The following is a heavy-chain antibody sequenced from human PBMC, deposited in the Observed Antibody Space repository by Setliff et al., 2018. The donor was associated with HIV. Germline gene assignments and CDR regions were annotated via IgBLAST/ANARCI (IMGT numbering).Heavy chain of an antibody. CDR3: ARLPSSREGVDYYYYYMDV. CDR1: GYSFTSYW. V-gene: IGHV5-51*01. D-gene: IGHD1-26*01. J-gene: IGHJ6*03. CDR2: IYPGDSDT. Sequence: KISCKGSGYSFTSYWIGWVRQMPGKGLEWMGIIYPGDSDTRYSPSFQGQVTISADKSISTAYLQWSSLKASDTAMYYCARLPSSREGVDYYYYYMDVWGKGTTVTVSS.